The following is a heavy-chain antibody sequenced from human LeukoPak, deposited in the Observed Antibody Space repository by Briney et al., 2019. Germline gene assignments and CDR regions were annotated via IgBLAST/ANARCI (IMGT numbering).Heavy chain of an antibody. Sequence: SETLSLTCIVSGDSISNYFWSWIRQPAGKGLEWLGRIYSGGTTNYSPSLKSRVTMSVDTSKNQFSLNLSSVTAADTAVYYCAREGRDGYNYRALDYWGQGTLVSVSS. CDR2: IYSGGTT. CDR1: GDSISNYF. J-gene: IGHJ4*02. V-gene: IGHV4-4*07. CDR3: AREGRDGYNYRALDY. D-gene: IGHD5-24*01.